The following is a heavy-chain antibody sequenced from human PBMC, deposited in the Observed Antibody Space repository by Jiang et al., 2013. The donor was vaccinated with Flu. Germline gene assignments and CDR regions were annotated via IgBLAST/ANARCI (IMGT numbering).Heavy chain of an antibody. D-gene: IGHD3-10*01. V-gene: IGHV3-11*06. Sequence: DYYMSWIRQAPGRGWSGFRYISSSSSYTNYADSVKGRFTISRDNAKNSLYLQMNSLRAEDTAVYYCARDLIAYGSGSYYGYWGQGTLVTVSS. CDR2: ISSSSSYT. J-gene: IGHJ4*02. CDR3: ARDLIAYGSGSYYGY. CDR1: DYY.